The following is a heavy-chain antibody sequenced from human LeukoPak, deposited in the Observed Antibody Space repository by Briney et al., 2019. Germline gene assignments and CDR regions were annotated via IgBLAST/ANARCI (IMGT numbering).Heavy chain of an antibody. Sequence: KTSETLSLTCTVSGGSISGSSYYWGWIRQPPGKGLEWIGSIYYSGSTYYNPSLKSRVTIPVDTSKNQFSLKLSSVTAADTAVYYCASTITMYAFDIWGQGTMVTVSS. CDR1: GGSISGSSYY. CDR3: ASTITMYAFDI. V-gene: IGHV4-39*01. D-gene: IGHD3-10*02. CDR2: IYYSGST. J-gene: IGHJ3*02.